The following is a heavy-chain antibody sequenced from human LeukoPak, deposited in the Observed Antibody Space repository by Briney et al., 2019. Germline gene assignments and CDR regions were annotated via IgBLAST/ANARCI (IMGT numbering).Heavy chain of an antibody. Sequence: PSGTLSLTCTVSGGSISGYYWGWIRQPPGKGLEWIGYIYYSGGTNYNPSLKSRVTISVDTSKNQLSLKLSSVTAADTAVYYCARCMVATANFDYWGQGTQVTVSS. D-gene: IGHD5-12*01. CDR2: IYYSGGT. CDR1: GGSISGYY. V-gene: IGHV4-59*01. CDR3: ARCMVATANFDY. J-gene: IGHJ4*02.